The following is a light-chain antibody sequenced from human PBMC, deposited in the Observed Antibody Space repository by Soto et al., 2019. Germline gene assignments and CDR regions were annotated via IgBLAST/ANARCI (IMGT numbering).Light chain of an antibody. CDR1: QSVSSY. V-gene: IGKV3-11*01. CDR2: DAS. CDR3: HQRSNWPPSFT. Sequence: EIVLTQSPATLSLSPGERATLSCRASQSVSSYLAWYQQRPGQAPRLLIYDASSRATGIPARFSGSGSRTDFTLTLSTLEPEDFGIYYCHQRSNWPPSFTFGPGTKVDIK. J-gene: IGKJ3*01.